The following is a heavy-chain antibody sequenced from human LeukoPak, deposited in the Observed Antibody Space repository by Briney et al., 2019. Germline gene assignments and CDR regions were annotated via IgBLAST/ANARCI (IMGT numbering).Heavy chain of an antibody. Sequence: ASVKVSCKASGYTFTSYGINWVRQAPGQGLECMGWISGYNGNTNYAQNLQGRVTMTTDTSTSTAYMELRSLRSDDTAVYYCARVWGSMVTGALYNSYGMGVWGQGTTVTVSS. J-gene: IGHJ6*02. V-gene: IGHV1-18*01. CDR1: GYTFTSYG. CDR2: ISGYNGNT. CDR3: ARVWGSMVTGALYNSYGMGV. D-gene: IGHD5-18*01.